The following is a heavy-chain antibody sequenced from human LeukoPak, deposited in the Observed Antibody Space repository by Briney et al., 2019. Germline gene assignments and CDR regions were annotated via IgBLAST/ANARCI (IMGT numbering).Heavy chain of an antibody. Sequence: GGSLTLSCVVSGFTVSNNYMKWVRQAPGKGLEWVSTIYGDGSTYYADSVRGRFTISRHNSKNTVYLQMNSLRAEDTAVCYCAKKYSYGLFDYWGQGTLVTVSS. D-gene: IGHD5-18*01. CDR2: IYGDGST. J-gene: IGHJ4*02. V-gene: IGHV3-53*01. CDR1: GFTVSNNY. CDR3: AKKYSYGLFDY.